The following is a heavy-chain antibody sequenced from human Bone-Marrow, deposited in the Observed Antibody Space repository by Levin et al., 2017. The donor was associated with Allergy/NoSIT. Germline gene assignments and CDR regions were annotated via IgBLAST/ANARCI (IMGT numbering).Heavy chain of an antibody. Sequence: GESLKISCAASGFTFSSYAMSWVRQAPGKGLEWVSAISGSGGSTYYADSVKGRFTISRDNSKNTLYLQMNSLRAEDTAVYYCAKPPRGAIVGANWGQGTLVTVSS. V-gene: IGHV3-23*01. D-gene: IGHD1-26*01. CDR2: ISGSGGST. CDR3: AKPPRGAIVGAN. CDR1: GFTFSSYA. J-gene: IGHJ4*02.